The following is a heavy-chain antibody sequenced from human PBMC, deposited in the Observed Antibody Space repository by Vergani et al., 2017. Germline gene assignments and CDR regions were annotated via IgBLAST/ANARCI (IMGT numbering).Heavy chain of an antibody. D-gene: IGHD2-2*01. CDR1: GYTFTGYY. Sequence: QVQLVQSGAEVKKPGASVKVSCKASGYTFTGYYMHWVRQAPGQGLEWMGWINPNSGGTNYAQKFQGRVTMTRDTSISTAYMELSRLRSDDTAVYFCARTYCSSTSCYGDEDWFDPWGQGTLVTVSS. V-gene: IGHV1-2*02. J-gene: IGHJ5*02. CDR3: ARTYCSSTSCYGDEDWFDP. CDR2: INPNSGGT.